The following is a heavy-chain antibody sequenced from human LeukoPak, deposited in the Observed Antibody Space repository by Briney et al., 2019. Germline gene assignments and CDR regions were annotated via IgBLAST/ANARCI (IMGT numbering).Heavy chain of an antibody. CDR3: ARGRGWFDP. CDR1: GVTLSTYA. V-gene: IGHV3-23*01. J-gene: IGHJ5*02. Sequence: GGSLRLSCAASGVTLSTYAMSWARQAPGKGLEWVSGISSSGSGDNTYYADSVKGRFTISRDSSKNTLFLHMNTLRAEDTAVYYCARGRGWFDPWGQGTLVTVSS. CDR2: ISSSGSGDNT.